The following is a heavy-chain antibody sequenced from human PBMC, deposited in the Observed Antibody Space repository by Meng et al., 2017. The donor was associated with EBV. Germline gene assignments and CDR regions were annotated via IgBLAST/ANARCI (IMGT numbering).Heavy chain of an antibody. CDR3: ARVGIAVAGTGDY. CDR2: INPNRGGT. V-gene: IGHV1-2*06. CDR1: GYTFPGYY. J-gene: IGHJ4*02. D-gene: IGHD6-19*01. Sequence: QVQLVQAGAEGNKTGAPMKVSCKASGYTFPGYYMHWVRQAPGQGLEWMGRINPNRGGTNYAQKFQGRVTMTRDTSISTAYMELSRLRSDDTAVYYCARVGIAVAGTGDYWGQGTLVTVSS.